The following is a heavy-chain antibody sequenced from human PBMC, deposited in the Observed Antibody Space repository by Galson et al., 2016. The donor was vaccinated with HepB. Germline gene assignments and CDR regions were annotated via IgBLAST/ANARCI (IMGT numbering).Heavy chain of an antibody. CDR1: GGSISSGGYY. D-gene: IGHD3-10*01. Sequence: TLSLTCTVSGGSISSGGYYWSWIRQHPGKGLEWIGYIYYSGSTYYNPSLKSRVTISVDTSKNQFSLQLSSVTPEDTAVYYCARDGAGTGDLDSWGQGTLVIVSS. CDR3: ARDGAGTGDLDS. J-gene: IGHJ4*02. V-gene: IGHV4-31*03. CDR2: IYYSGST.